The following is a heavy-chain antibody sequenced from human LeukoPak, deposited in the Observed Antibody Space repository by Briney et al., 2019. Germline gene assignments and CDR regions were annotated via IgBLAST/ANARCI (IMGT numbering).Heavy chain of an antibody. J-gene: IGHJ4*02. D-gene: IGHD2-8*02. V-gene: IGHV3-74*01. Sequence: PGGSLRLSCATSGFILSNYWMHWVRHAPGKGLVWVSRINNDGSSTTYADSVKGRFTISRDNARNTLYLQMNGPRAEDTAVYYCARDGISCTGGHCYFASWGQGTLVTVSS. CDR2: INNDGSST. CDR1: GFILSNYW. CDR3: ARDGISCTGGHCYFAS.